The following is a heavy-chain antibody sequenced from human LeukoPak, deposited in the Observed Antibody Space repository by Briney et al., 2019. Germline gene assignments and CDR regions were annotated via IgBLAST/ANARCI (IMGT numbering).Heavy chain of an antibody. CDR3: ATWGSSSSPLPSMDV. Sequence: ASVKVSCKASGYTFTSYAMHWVRQAPGQRLEWMGWINAGNGNTKYSQKFQDRVTMARDTSTSTAYMELSSLRSEDTAVYYCATWGSSSSPLPSMDVWGQGTTVIVSS. J-gene: IGHJ6*02. CDR2: INAGNGNT. CDR1: GYTFTSYA. D-gene: IGHD6-13*01. V-gene: IGHV1-3*01.